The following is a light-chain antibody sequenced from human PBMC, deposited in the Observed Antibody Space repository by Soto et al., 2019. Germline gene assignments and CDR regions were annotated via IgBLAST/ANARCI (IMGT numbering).Light chain of an antibody. J-gene: IGKJ4*01. CDR2: DAS. Sequence: EIVLTQSPATLSLSPGERATLSCRASQSVSSYLAWYQQKPGQAPRLLIYDASNRATGIPARFSGSGSGTDFTLTISSLEPADFALYYCQQRSNWPLTFGGGTKVEIK. CDR1: QSVSSY. V-gene: IGKV3-11*01. CDR3: QQRSNWPLT.